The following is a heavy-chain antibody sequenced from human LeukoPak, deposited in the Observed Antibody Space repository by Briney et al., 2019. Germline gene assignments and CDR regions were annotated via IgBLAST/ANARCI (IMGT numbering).Heavy chain of an antibody. CDR3: ARAPLLGYCSSTSCLTTTGWFDP. CDR2: INAGNGNT. J-gene: IGHJ5*02. D-gene: IGHD2-2*01. CDR1: GYTFTSYA. Sequence: ASVKVSCKASGYTFTSYAMHWVRQAPGQRLEWMGWINAGNGNTKYSQKFQGRVTITRDTSASTAYMELSSLGSEDTAVYYCARAPLLGYCSSTSCLTTTGWFDPWGQGTLVTVSS. V-gene: IGHV1-3*01.